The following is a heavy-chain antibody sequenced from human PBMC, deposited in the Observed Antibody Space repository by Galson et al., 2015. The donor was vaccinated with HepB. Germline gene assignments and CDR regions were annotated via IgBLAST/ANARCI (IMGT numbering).Heavy chain of an antibody. CDR3: ASADYYHDISGFYTFYFDS. D-gene: IGHD3-22*01. J-gene: IGHJ4*02. CDR2: ISGSGGTT. V-gene: IGHV3-23*01. CDR1: GFSFSTYA. Sequence: SLRLSCAASGFSFSTYAMAWVRQTPGRGLEWVSLISGSGGTTYYAAPVKGRFTVSRDNSKNTLHLQMNSLIAADTAVYYCASADYYHDISGFYTFYFDSWGRGTLVTVSS.